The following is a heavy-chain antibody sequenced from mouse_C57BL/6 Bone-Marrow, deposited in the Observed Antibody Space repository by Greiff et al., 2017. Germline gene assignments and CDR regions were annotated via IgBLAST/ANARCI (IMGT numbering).Heavy chain of an antibody. Sequence: VQLQQPGAELVKPGASVKMSCKASGYTFTSYWITWVKQRPGQGLEWIGDIYPGSGSTNYNEKFKSKATLTVDTSSSTAYMQLSSLTSEDSAVYYCAREGDIVTTVVAGDYWGQGTTLTVSS. CDR1: GYTFTSYW. V-gene: IGHV1-55*01. CDR3: AREGDIVTTVVAGDY. J-gene: IGHJ2*01. D-gene: IGHD1-1*01. CDR2: IYPGSGST.